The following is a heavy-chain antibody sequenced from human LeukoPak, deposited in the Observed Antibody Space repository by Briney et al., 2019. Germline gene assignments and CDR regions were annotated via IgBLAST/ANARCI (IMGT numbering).Heavy chain of an antibody. CDR2: ISYNGNT. CDR3: ARVDGSWPSIWFDP. Sequence: SETLSLTCSVSGGSISPYIWSWIRQPPGKGLEWIAYISYNGNTNYSPSLKSRVTISVDTSKNQFSLRLSSVTAADTAVYFCARVDGSWPSIWFDPWGQGTLVTVSS. V-gene: IGHV4-59*01. D-gene: IGHD6-13*01. CDR1: GGSISPYI. J-gene: IGHJ5*02.